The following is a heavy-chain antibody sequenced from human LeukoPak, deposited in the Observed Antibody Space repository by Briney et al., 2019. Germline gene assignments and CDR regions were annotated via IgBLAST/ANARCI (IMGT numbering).Heavy chain of an antibody. CDR3: AGINDYSNYYFDY. CDR1: GFTFSSYA. D-gene: IGHD4-11*01. CDR2: ISYDGSNK. J-gene: IGHJ4*02. Sequence: SGGSLRLSCAASGFTFSSYAMHWVRQAPGKGLEWVAVISYDGSNKYYADSVKGRFTISRDNSKNTLYLQMNSLRAEDTAVYYCAGINDYSNYYFDYWGLGTLVTVSS. V-gene: IGHV3-30*04.